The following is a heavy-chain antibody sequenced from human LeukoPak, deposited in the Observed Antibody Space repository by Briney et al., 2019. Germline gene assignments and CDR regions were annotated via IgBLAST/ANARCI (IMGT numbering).Heavy chain of an antibody. CDR2: IWSDGSNK. CDR1: GFTFSKYD. CDR3: ARDRWGYSYGGD. V-gene: IGHV3-30*02. Sequence: QAGGSLRLSCAASGFTFSKYDMHWVRQAPGKGLEWVAFIWSDGSNKYYADSVKGRFTISRDNSKNTLYLQMNSLRAEDTAVYFCARDRWGYSYGGDWGQGTLVTVSS. J-gene: IGHJ4*02. D-gene: IGHD5-18*01.